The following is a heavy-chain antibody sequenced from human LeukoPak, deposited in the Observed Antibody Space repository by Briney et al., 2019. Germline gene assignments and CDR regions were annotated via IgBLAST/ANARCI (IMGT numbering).Heavy chain of an antibody. Sequence: GASVKVSCKASGYTFTGYYMHWVRQAPGQGLEWMGWINPSSGGTNYAQKFQGRVTMTRDTSISTAYMELSRLRSDDTAVYYCARLVGAPEYYFDYWGQGTLVTVSS. J-gene: IGHJ4*02. CDR1: GYTFTGYY. CDR2: INPSSGGT. D-gene: IGHD1-26*01. CDR3: ARLVGAPEYYFDY. V-gene: IGHV1-2*02.